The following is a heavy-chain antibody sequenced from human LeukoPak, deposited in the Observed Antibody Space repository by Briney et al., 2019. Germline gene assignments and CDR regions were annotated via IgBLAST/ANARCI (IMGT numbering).Heavy chain of an antibody. CDR3: ARGSTNYDFWSGYYPPYYYYGMDV. V-gene: IGHV1-2*02. CDR2: INPNSGGT. D-gene: IGHD3-3*01. CDR1: GYTFTGYY. Sequence: GASVKVSCKASGYTFTGYYMHWVRQAPGQGLEWMGWINPNSGGTNYAQKFQGRVTMTRDTSISTAYMELSRLRSDDTAVYYCARGSTNYDFWSGYYPPYYYYGMDVWGQGTTVTVSS. J-gene: IGHJ6*02.